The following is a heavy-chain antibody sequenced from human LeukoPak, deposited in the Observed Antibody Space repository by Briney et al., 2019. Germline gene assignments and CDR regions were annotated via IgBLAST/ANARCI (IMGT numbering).Heavy chain of an antibody. Sequence: PGRSLRLSCAASGFTFSSYGMHWVRQAPGKGLEWVAVISYDGSNKYYADSVKGRSTISRDNSKNTLYLQMNSLRAEDTAVHYCAKVGPRWLQQSLELDYWGQGTLVTVSS. CDR1: GFTFSSYG. CDR2: ISYDGSNK. D-gene: IGHD5-24*01. J-gene: IGHJ4*02. V-gene: IGHV3-30*18. CDR3: AKVGPRWLQQSLELDY.